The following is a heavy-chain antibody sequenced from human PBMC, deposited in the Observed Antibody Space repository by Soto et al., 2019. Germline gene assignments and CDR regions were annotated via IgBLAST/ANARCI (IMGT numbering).Heavy chain of an antibody. J-gene: IGHJ4*02. CDR2: INHSGST. V-gene: IGHV4-34*01. D-gene: IGHD2-15*01. CDR3: ARSGYCSGGSCYPVFDY. Sequence: PSETLSLTCAVYGGSFSGYYWSRIRQPPGKGLEWIGEINHSGSTNYNPSLKSRVTISVDTSKNQFSLKLSSVTAADTAVYYCARSGYCSGGSCYPVFDYWGQGTLVTVSS. CDR1: GGSFSGYY.